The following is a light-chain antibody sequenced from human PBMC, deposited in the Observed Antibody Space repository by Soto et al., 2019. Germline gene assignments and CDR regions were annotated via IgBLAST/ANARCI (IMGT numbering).Light chain of an antibody. Sequence: QTVVTQEPSLTVSPGGTVTLTRGSTTGAVTSGHYPDWFQQKAGQAPRTLIYDTNKRHSWTPARFSGSLLGGKAALTLSGAQPEDEADYYCLLSYNGAQVFGGGTKLTVL. CDR3: LLSYNGAQV. V-gene: IGLV7-46*01. CDR1: TGAVTSGHY. CDR2: DTN. J-gene: IGLJ3*02.